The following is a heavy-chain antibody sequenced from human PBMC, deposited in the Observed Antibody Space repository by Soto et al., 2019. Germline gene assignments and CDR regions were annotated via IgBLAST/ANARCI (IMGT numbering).Heavy chain of an antibody. J-gene: IGHJ6*02. CDR1: GVNFRSYG. D-gene: IGHD3-10*01. V-gene: IGHV3-30*18. CDR3: AKDRGRGDYYYYGLDV. Sequence: GGSLRLSCTASGVNFRSYGLHWVRQAPGKGLEWVAFISYDESNKYYGDSVKGRFSTSRDNSKNTLYLQMNSLRAEDSAVYYCAKDRGRGDYYYYGLDVWGQGTTVTVSS. CDR2: ISYDESNK.